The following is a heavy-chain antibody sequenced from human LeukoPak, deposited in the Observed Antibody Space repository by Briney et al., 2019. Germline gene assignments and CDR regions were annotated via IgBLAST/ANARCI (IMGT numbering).Heavy chain of an antibody. CDR1: GGSISSGDYY. Sequence: SETLSLTCTVSGGSISSGDYYWSWIRQPAGKGLEWIGRIYTSGSTNYNPSLKSRVTISVDTSKNQFSLKLSSVTAADTAVYYCARVEGPDGYNLFDYWGQGTLVTVSS. CDR2: IYTSGST. J-gene: IGHJ4*02. D-gene: IGHD5-24*01. V-gene: IGHV4-61*02. CDR3: ARVEGPDGYNLFDY.